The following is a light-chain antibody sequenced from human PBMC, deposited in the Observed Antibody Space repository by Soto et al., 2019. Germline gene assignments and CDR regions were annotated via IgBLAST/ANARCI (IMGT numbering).Light chain of an antibody. Sequence: DIQLTQSPSFLSASVGDRVTITCRASQGISSYLAWYLQKPGKAPKLLIYAASTLQRGVPSRFSGSGSGTEFTLTISSLQPADFATYYCQHLNSYPQTVGQGTRLEIK. CDR3: QHLNSYPQT. CDR2: AAS. J-gene: IGKJ5*01. V-gene: IGKV1-9*01. CDR1: QGISSY.